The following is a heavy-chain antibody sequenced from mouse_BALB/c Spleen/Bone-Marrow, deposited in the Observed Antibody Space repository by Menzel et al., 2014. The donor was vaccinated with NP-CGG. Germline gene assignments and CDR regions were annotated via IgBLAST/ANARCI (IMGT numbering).Heavy chain of an antibody. CDR1: GFSLTSYG. CDR3: AKNRYDY. D-gene: IGHD2-14*01. J-gene: IGHJ2*01. V-gene: IGHV2-5-1*01. Sequence: VQLQQSGPSLVQPSQSLSITCAVSGFSLTSYGVHWVRQSPGKGLEWXGVIWRGGSTDYNAAFMPRLSITKDNTKSQVFFKMNSLQADDTAIYYCAKNRYDYWGQGTTLAVSS. CDR2: IWRGGST.